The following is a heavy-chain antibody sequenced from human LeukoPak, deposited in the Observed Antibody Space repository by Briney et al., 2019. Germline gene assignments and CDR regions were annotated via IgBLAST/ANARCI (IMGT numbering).Heavy chain of an antibody. CDR1: RFTFSSYS. V-gene: IGHV3-21*01. J-gene: IGHJ6*03. CDR2: IGSSSSYI. CDR3: ARDYSSGWYANMDV. Sequence: GGSLRLSCAASRFTFSSYSMNWVRQAPGKGLGWVSSIGSSSSYIYYADSVKGRFTISRDNAKNSLYLQMNSLRAEDTAVYYCARDYSSGWYANMDVWGKGTTVTVSS. D-gene: IGHD6-19*01.